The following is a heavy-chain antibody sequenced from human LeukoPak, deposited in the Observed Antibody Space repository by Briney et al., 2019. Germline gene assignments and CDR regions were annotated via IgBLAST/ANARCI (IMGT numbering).Heavy chain of an antibody. CDR2: INPSGGST. Sequence: ASVKVSCKASGYTFTSYYMHWVRQAPGQGLEWMGIINPSGGSTTYAQNFQGRVTMTRDTSTSTVYMELSSLRSEDTAVYYCARGGEMATVPHLSYFDYWGQGTLVTVSS. D-gene: IGHD5-24*01. V-gene: IGHV1-46*01. CDR1: GYTFTSYY. CDR3: ARGGEMATVPHLSYFDY. J-gene: IGHJ4*02.